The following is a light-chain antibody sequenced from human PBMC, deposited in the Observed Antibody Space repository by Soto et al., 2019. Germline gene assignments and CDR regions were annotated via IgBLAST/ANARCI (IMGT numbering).Light chain of an antibody. V-gene: IGLV2-8*01. J-gene: IGLJ2*01. CDR3: SSYAGSNIVV. CDR2: EVS. CDR1: SSDVGGYNF. Sequence: QSVLIQPPSASGSPGQSVTISCTGTSSDVGGYNFVSWYQQHPGKAPKLMIYEVSERPSGVPDRFSGSKSGNTASLTVSGLQAEDEADYYCSSYAGSNIVVFGGGTKVTVL.